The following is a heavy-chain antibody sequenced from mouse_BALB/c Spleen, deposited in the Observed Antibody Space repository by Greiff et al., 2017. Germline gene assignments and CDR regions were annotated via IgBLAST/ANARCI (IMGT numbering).Heavy chain of an antibody. V-gene: IGHV7-1*02. Sequence: EVKLMESGGGLVQPGGSLRLSCATSGFTFSDFYMEWVRQPPGKRLEWIAASRNKANDYTTEYSASVKGRFIVSRDTSQSILYLQMNALRAEDTSIYYCARVHYGGFAYWGQGTLVTVSA. D-gene: IGHD1-2*01. CDR3: ARVHYGGFAY. J-gene: IGHJ3*01. CDR1: GFTFSDFY. CDR2: SRNKANDYTT.